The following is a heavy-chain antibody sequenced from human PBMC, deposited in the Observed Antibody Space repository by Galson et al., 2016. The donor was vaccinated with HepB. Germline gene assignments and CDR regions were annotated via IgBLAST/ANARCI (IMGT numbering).Heavy chain of an antibody. CDR3: ARPGYCSGSSCYVPFDI. V-gene: IGHV3-74*03. Sequence: SLRLSCAASGFTFSSYWMNWVRQAPGEGLVWVSRINNDGSNTTYADSMKGRFTISRDNAKNTLYLQMNSLRAEDTAVYYCARPGYCSGSSCYVPFDIWGQGTMVTVSS. CDR1: GFTFSSYW. J-gene: IGHJ3*02. CDR2: INNDGSNT. D-gene: IGHD2-15*01.